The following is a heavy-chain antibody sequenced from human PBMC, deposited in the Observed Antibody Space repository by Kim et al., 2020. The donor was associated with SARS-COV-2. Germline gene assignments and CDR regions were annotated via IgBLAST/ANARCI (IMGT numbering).Heavy chain of an antibody. Sequence: RKSRVTISVDTSKNQFSLKLSSVTAADTAVYYCARALPAAIRYYYYGMDVWGQGTTVTVSS. CDR3: ARALPAAIRYYYYGMDV. J-gene: IGHJ6*02. D-gene: IGHD2-2*02. V-gene: IGHV4-31*02.